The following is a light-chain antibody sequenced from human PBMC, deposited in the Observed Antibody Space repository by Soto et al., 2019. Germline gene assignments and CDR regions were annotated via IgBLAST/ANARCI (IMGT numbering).Light chain of an antibody. CDR1: SSNVGSYNF. V-gene: IGLV2-23*01. Sequence: QSALTQPASVSGSPGQSIAISCTGTSSNVGSYNFVSWYQQYPGRAPKLLIYEGSKRPSGVSNRFSGSKSGYTASLTISRVQAEDEADYYCYSYAGSNVGVFGGGTKLTVL. J-gene: IGLJ3*02. CDR2: EGS. CDR3: YSYAGSNVGV.